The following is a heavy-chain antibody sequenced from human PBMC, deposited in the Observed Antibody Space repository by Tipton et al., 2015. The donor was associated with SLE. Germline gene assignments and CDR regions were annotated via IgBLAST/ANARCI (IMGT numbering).Heavy chain of an antibody. D-gene: IGHD2-21*01. V-gene: IGHV3-30*02. J-gene: IGHJ6*02. CDR3: AKSRDAIPSETHYPGMDV. Sequence: SLRLSCAASGFTFNNYWMHWFRQVPGKGLEWVAFIRYNGDDKYYADSVKGRFTISRDNSKNTLYLQMSSLRAEDSALYFCAKSRDAIPSETHYPGMDVWGPGPAFTVPS. CDR2: IRYNGDDK. CDR1: GFTFNNYW.